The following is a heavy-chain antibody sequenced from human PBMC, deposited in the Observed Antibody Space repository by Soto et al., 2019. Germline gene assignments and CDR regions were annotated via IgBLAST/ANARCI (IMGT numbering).Heavy chain of an antibody. CDR3: ARGKSIFYGMDV. D-gene: IGHD2-15*01. CDR1: GFTFSDYF. CDR2: ISSSGTII. Sequence: GGSLRLSCAASGFTFSDYFMGWIRRAPGKGLEWVSYISSSGTIIYHADSVKGRFTISRDNAKNSLFLQMNSLRAEDTAVYYCARGKSIFYGMDVWGQGTTVTVS. V-gene: IGHV3-11*01. J-gene: IGHJ6*02.